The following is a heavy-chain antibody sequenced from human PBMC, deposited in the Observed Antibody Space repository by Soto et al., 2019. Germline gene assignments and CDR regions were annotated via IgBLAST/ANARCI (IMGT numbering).Heavy chain of an antibody. D-gene: IGHD3-3*01. V-gene: IGHV3-11*05. J-gene: IGHJ6*02. CDR2: ISGSSDNI. CDR1: GFIVSDYF. CDR3: AKALRYYDFWSGYYTNEINDYDGIDV. Sequence: GGSLRLYCPASGFIVSDYFLMWIRQASGTCLEWFSFISGSSDNIKYADSVNGRFNRSPDNSKNTLYLQMNGLRAEDTAVYYCAKALRYYDFWSGYYTNEINDYDGIDVWGQRT.